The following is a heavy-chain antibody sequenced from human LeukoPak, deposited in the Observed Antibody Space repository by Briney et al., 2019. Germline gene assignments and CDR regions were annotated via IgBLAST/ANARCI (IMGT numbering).Heavy chain of an antibody. J-gene: IGHJ5*02. CDR1: GYTFTSYD. CDR3: ARDGLGYCSSTSCLYWFDP. D-gene: IGHD2-2*01. Sequence: ASVKVSCKASGYTFTSYDINWVRQATGQGLEWMGWINPNSGGTNYAQKFQGRVTMTRDTSISTAYMELSRLRSDDTAVYYCARDGLGYCSSTSCLYWFDPWGQGTLVTVSS. CDR2: INPNSGGT. V-gene: IGHV1-2*02.